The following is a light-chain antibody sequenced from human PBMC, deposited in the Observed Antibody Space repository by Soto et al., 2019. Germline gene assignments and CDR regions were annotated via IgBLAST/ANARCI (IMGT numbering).Light chain of an antibody. J-gene: IGLJ7*01. CDR2: NDD. V-gene: IGLV1-44*01. Sequence: QSVLTQPPSVSGTPGLRVNISCSGGISNIGKDTVNWYQQLPGTAPKLLMFNDDKRPSGVPDRFSGSRSGTSASLAISGLQSDDEAEYYCCCCSYAGSSSFRVLFGGGTQLTVL. CDR1: ISNIGKDT. CDR3: CCCSYAGSSSFRVL.